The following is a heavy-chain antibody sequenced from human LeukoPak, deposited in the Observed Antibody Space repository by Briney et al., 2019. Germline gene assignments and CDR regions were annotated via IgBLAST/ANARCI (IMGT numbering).Heavy chain of an antibody. CDR2: ISSSSSYI. CDR1: GFTFRSYA. Sequence: GGSLRLSCAASGFTFRSYAMSWVRQAPGKGLEWVSSISSSSSYIYYADSVKGRFTISRDNAKNSLYLQMNSLRAEDTAVYYCARDPPGGDGYNLDYFDYWGQGTLVTVSS. D-gene: IGHD5-24*01. J-gene: IGHJ4*02. V-gene: IGHV3-21*01. CDR3: ARDPPGGDGYNLDYFDY.